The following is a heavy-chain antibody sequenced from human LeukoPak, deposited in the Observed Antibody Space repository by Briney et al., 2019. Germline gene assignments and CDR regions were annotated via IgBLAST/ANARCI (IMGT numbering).Heavy chain of an antibody. V-gene: IGHV3-23*01. Sequence: GGSLRLSCAASGFTFSSYAMSWVRQAPGKGLEWVSAISGSGGSTYYADSVKGRFTISRDNSKNTLYLQMNSLRAEGTAVYYCANTRSGSKLELGPFDYWGQGTLVTVSS. J-gene: IGHJ4*02. D-gene: IGHD1-7*01. CDR2: ISGSGGST. CDR3: ANTRSGSKLELGPFDY. CDR1: GFTFSSYA.